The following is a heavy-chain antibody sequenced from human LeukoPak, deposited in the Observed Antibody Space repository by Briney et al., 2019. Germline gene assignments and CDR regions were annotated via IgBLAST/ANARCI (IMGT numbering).Heavy chain of an antibody. CDR1: GFTFSDYY. CDR2: ISSSGSTI. V-gene: IGHV3-11*01. D-gene: IGHD3-22*01. J-gene: IGHJ5*02. CDR3: AREYDSSWPS. Sequence: PGGSLRLSCAASGFTFSDYYMSWIRQAPGKGLEWVSYISSSGSTIYYADSVKGRFTISRDNSKSTLFMQMNSLRAEDTAVYYCAREYDSSWPSWGQGTLVTVSS.